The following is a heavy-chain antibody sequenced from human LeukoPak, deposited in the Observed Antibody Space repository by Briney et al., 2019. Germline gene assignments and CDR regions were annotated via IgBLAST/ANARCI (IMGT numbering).Heavy chain of an antibody. D-gene: IGHD3-3*01. CDR2: IYYSGNT. CDR3: ARQRSNSGYYSNWFDP. CDR1: GGSISSTNYY. V-gene: IGHV4-39*01. J-gene: IGHJ5*02. Sequence: PSETLSLTRTVSGGSISSTNYYWGWIRQPPGKGLEWIGTIYYSGNTYYNPSLKSRVTIFVDTSKNHFSLKLSFVTASDTAVYYCARQRSNSGYYSNWFDPWGQGTLVTVSS.